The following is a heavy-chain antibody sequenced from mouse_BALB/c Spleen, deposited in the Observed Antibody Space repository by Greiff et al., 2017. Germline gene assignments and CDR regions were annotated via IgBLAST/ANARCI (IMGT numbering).Heavy chain of an antibody. CDR2: INPNNGGT. V-gene: IGHV1-18*01. J-gene: IGHJ4*01. CDR3: ARYGDGYSYAMDY. D-gene: IGHD2-3*01. Sequence: EVKLVESGPELVKPGASVKIPCKASGYTFTDSNMDWVKQSHGKSLEWIGDINPNNGGTIYNQKFKGKATLTVDKSSSTAYMELRSLTSEDTAVYYCARYGDGYSYAMDYWGQGTSVTVSS. CDR1: GYTFTDSN.